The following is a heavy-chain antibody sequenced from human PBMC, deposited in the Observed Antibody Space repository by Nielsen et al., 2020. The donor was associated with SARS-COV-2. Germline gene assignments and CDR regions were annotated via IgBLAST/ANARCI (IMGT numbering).Heavy chain of an antibody. J-gene: IGHJ4*02. CDR2: IWYDGSNK. Sequence: GESLKISCAASGFTFSSYGMHWVRQAPGKGLEWVAVIWYDGSNKYYADSVKGRFTISRDNAKNSLYLQMNSLRAEDTALYYCAKIAAAGTMDYWGQGTLVTVSS. CDR3: AKIAAAGTMDY. D-gene: IGHD6-13*01. CDR1: GFTFSSYG. V-gene: IGHV3-33*03.